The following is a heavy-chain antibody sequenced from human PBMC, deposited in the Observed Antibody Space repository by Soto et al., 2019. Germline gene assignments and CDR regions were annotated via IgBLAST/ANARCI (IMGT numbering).Heavy chain of an antibody. Sequence: SETLSLTCTGSGGSISSGGYYWSWIRQHPGKGLEWIGYIYYSGSTYYNPSLKSRVTISVDTSKNQFSLKLSSVTAADTAVYYCARVLTFGGVILGWGQGTLVTVSS. CDR3: ARVLTFGGVILG. V-gene: IGHV4-31*03. J-gene: IGHJ4*02. CDR2: IYYSGST. CDR1: GGSISSGGYY. D-gene: IGHD3-16*01.